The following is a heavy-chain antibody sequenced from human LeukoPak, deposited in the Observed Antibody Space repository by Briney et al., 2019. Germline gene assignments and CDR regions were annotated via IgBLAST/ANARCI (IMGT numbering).Heavy chain of an antibody. D-gene: IGHD3-16*01. CDR3: ARGGVWYFDL. V-gene: IGHV4-59*11. CDR2: IHLSGST. Sequence: PSETLSLTCTVSGGSISFHYWSWIRQPPGKGLEWTGYIHLSGSTYYDPSLRSRVTISGDTSKNQFSLRLNSVTAADTAVYYCARGGVWYFDLWGRGTLVTVSS. CDR1: GGSISFHY. J-gene: IGHJ2*01.